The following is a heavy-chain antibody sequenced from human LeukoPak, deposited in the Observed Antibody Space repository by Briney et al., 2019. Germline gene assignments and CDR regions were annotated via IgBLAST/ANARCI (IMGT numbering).Heavy chain of an antibody. Sequence: SETLSLTCTVSGGSISSYYWSWIRQPAGKGLEWIGRIYTSGSTNYNPSLKSRVTMSVDTSKNQLSLKLSSVTAADTAVYYCAGDHYYYGMDVWGQGTTVTVSS. V-gene: IGHV4-4*07. J-gene: IGHJ6*02. CDR1: GGSISSYY. CDR3: AGDHYYYGMDV. CDR2: IYTSGST.